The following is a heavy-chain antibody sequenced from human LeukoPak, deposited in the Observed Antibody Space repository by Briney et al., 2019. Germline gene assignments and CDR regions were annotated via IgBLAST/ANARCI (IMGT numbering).Heavy chain of an antibody. CDR3: AKPRDIDSWAFDV. Sequence: PGGSLRLSCAASEFTFNNHDMHWVRQAPGKGLEWVAAISYDGRNKYCADSVKGRFTISRDNSKNTLNLQMNSLRTEDTAVFYCAKPRDIDSWAFDVWGQGTMVTVSS. J-gene: IGHJ3*01. CDR2: ISYDGRNK. D-gene: IGHD2-15*01. CDR1: EFTFNNHD. V-gene: IGHV3-30*18.